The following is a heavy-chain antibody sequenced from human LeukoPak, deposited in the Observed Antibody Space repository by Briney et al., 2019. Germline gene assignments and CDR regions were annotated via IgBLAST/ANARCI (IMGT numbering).Heavy chain of an antibody. CDR2: IYYSGST. J-gene: IGHJ3*02. CDR3: ARGGNLYDSSGFVAFDI. CDR1: GGSISSYY. D-gene: IGHD3-22*01. V-gene: IGHV4-59*12. Sequence: SETLSLTCTVSGGSISSYYWSWIRQPPGKGLEWIGYIYYSGSTNYNPSLKSRVTISVDTSKNQSSLKLSSVTAADTAVYYCARGGNLYDSSGFVAFDIWGQGTMVTVSS.